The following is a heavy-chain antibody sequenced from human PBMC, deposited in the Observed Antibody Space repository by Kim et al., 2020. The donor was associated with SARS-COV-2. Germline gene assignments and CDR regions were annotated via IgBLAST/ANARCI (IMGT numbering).Heavy chain of an antibody. CDR2: ISSDGGTT. Sequence: GGSLRLSCSASGFTFSTYAMHWVRQAPGKGLEYVSAISSDGGTTYYADSVKGRFTISRDNSKNTLYLQMSSLRAEDTAVYYCVKRVRFSGYDLWGQGTLVTVSS. J-gene: IGHJ4*02. CDR1: GFTFSTYA. D-gene: IGHD5-12*01. V-gene: IGHV3-64D*09. CDR3: VKRVRFSGYDL.